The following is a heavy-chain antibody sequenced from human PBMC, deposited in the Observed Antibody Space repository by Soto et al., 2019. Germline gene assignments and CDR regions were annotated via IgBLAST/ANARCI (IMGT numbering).Heavy chain of an antibody. Sequence: GGSLRLSCAASGFTFSSYAMSWVRQAPGKGLEWVSAISGSGGSTYYADSVKGRFTISRDNSKNTLYLQMNSLRAEDTAVYYCAKFRWFGELLGPGRDYYYMDVWGKGTTVTVSS. D-gene: IGHD3-10*01. CDR1: GFTFSSYA. V-gene: IGHV3-23*01. CDR2: ISGSGGST. CDR3: AKFRWFGELLGPGRDYYYMDV. J-gene: IGHJ6*03.